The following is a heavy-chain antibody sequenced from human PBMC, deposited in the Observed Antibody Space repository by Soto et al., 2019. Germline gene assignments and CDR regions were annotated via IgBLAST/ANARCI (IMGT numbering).Heavy chain of an antibody. J-gene: IGHJ3*02. CDR2: IRWNSGSI. V-gene: IGHV3-9*01. D-gene: IGHD1-26*01. CDR1: GFTFDDYA. CDR3: VVPPLDAFDI. Sequence: EVQLVESGGGLVQPGRSLRLSCAASGFTFDDYAMHWVRQAPGKGLEWVSGIRWNSGSIGYADSVKGRFTISRDNAKNSLYLQMNSLRAEDTALYYCVVPPLDAFDIWGQGTMVTVSS.